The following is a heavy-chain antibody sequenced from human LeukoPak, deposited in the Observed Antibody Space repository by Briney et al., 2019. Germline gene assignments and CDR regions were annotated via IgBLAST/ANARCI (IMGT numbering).Heavy chain of an antibody. CDR2: ISTDARTI. J-gene: IGHJ4*02. CDR1: GFAFSSNW. V-gene: IGHV3-74*01. Sequence: GGSLRLSCAASGFAFSSNWMHWVRQAPGKGLVWVSHISTDARTITYADFVKGRFTISRDNAKNSLYLQMNSLRAEDTAVYYCARDKEGGSSDYWGRGTLVTVSS. D-gene: IGHD1-26*01. CDR3: ARDKEGGSSDY.